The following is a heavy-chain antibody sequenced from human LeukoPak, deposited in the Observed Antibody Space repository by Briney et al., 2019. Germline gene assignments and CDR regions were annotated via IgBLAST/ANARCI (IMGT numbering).Heavy chain of an antibody. J-gene: IGHJ5*02. CDR2: INHSGST. CDR1: GGSFSGYY. V-gene: IGHV4-34*01. D-gene: IGHD2-2*02. CDR3: ARGLPAAISGASSWFDP. Sequence: PSETLSLTCAVYGGSFSGYYWSWIRQPPGKGLEWIGEINHSGSTNYNPSLKNRVTISVDTSKNQFSLKLSSVTAADTAVYYCARGLPAAISGASSWFDPWGQGTLVTVSS.